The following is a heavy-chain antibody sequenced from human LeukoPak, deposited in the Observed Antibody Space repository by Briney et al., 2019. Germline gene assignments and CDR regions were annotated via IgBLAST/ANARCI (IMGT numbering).Heavy chain of an antibody. CDR1: GFNFRFYA. Sequence: GGSLRLSCAASGFNFRFYALNWVRQTPGKGLGWVAFIRYDGSIKYYADYVKGRFTISRDNSKRMVYLQMNSLTPEDTAVYYCAKNPHYGGNPPRHNFDSWGQGTLVTVSS. J-gene: IGHJ4*02. CDR2: IRYDGSIK. V-gene: IGHV3-30*02. D-gene: IGHD4-23*01. CDR3: AKNPHYGGNPPRHNFDS.